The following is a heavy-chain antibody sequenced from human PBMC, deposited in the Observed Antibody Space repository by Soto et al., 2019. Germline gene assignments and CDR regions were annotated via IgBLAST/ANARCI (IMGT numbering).Heavy chain of an antibody. CDR2: ISSSSSYI. D-gene: IGHD3-3*01. V-gene: IGHV3-21*01. Sequence: GGSLRLSCAASGFTFSSYSMNWVRQAPGKGLEWVSSISSSSSYIYYADSVKGRFTIFRDNAKNSLYLQMNSLRAEDTAVYYCAREYAGDLNAFDIWGQGTMVTVSS. CDR1: GFTFSSYS. J-gene: IGHJ3*02. CDR3: AREYAGDLNAFDI.